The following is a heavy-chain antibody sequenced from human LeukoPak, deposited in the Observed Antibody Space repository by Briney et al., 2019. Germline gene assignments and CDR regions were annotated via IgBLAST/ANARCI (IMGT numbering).Heavy chain of an antibody. J-gene: IGHJ4*02. CDR3: ARVDLYDFQFDY. CDR1: GYSISSGYY. Sequence: SETLSLTCTVSGYSISSGYYWGWIRQPAGKGLEWIGRIYTSGSTNYNPSLKSRVTISVDTSKNQFSLKLSSVTAADTAVYYCARVDLYDFQFDYWGQGTLVTVSS. CDR2: IYTSGST. V-gene: IGHV4-61*02. D-gene: IGHD5/OR15-5a*01.